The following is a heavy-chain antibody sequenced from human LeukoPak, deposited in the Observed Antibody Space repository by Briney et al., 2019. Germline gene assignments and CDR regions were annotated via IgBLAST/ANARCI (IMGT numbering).Heavy chain of an antibody. D-gene: IGHD3-22*01. CDR2: INHFGTS. CDR1: GETFGGYY. J-gene: IGHJ4*02. V-gene: IGHV4-34*01. Sequence: SETLSLTCAVDGETFGGYYWTWIRQRPGKGLEWIGEINHFGTSNSNPSLRSRVELSVDTSKRQFSLILTSVTAADTGIYYCARAGNVLVVTQKKKKPFDYWGQGTVVTVSS. CDR3: ARAGNVLVVTQKKKKPFDY.